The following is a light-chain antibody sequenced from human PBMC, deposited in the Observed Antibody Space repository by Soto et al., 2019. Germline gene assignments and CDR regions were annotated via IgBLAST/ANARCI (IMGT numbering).Light chain of an antibody. J-gene: IGKJ4*01. V-gene: IGKV3-11*01. Sequence: DIVLTQSPATLSLSPWQIATLSCRASQSLESSLVWYQQKPGQAPRLLIYDASNRVTGIPARFSGSGSGTDFTLTISSLQPADFAIYYCQQRISWPLTFGGGTKVDIK. CDR3: QQRISWPLT. CDR2: DAS. CDR1: QSLESS.